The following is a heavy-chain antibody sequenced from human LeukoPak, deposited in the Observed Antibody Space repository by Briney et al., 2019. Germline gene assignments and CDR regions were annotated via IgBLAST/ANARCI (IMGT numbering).Heavy chain of an antibody. V-gene: IGHV3-7*04. CDR3: ARDEI. CDR1: GFTFSNYW. CDR2: IKQDGSEK. J-gene: IGHJ3*02. Sequence: GGSLRLSCAAPGFTFSNYWMIWVRQAPGKELEWVGDIKQDGSEKRYADSVRGRFSISRDNAQTSLYLQMNSLRADDTAVYYCARDEIWGQGTMVTVSS.